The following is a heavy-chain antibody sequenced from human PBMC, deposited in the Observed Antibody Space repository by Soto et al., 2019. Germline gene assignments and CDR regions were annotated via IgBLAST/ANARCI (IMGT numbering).Heavy chain of an antibody. D-gene: IGHD6-19*01. CDR1: GYTFTSYG. V-gene: IGHV1-18*04. CDR3: ARDILIAVAGSDYYYYGMDV. J-gene: IGHJ6*02. Sequence: ASVKVSCKASGYTFTSYGISWVRQSPGQGLEWMGWISAYNGNTNYAQKLQGRVTMTTDTSTSTAYMELRSLRSDDTAVYYCARDILIAVAGSDYYYYGMDVWGQGTTVTVSS. CDR2: ISAYNGNT.